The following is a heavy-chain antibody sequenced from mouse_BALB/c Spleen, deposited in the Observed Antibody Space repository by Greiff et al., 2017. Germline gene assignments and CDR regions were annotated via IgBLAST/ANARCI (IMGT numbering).Heavy chain of an antibody. Sequence: EVKLMESGGGLVQPGGSRKLSCAASGFTFSSFGMHWVRQAPEKGLEWVAYISSGSSTIYYADTVKGRFTISRDNPKNTLFLQMTSLRSEDTAMYYSARAGGLRRGDAMDYWGQGTSVTVS. CDR1: GFTFSSFG. CDR3: ARAGGLRRGDAMDY. CDR2: ISSGSSTI. J-gene: IGHJ4*01. D-gene: IGHD2-2*01. V-gene: IGHV5-17*02.